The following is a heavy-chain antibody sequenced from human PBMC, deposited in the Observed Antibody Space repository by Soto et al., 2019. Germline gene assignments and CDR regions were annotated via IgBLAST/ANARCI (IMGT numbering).Heavy chain of an antibody. J-gene: IGHJ4*02. Sequence: ASVKVSCKTSGYTFTGHYIHWVRQAPQQGPEWMGEIGPESGATRYAEKFRGQVTISADKSIDTAYLQRSGLKASDTAIYYCARAVGYSDASDFYSLGHWGQGTLVTVSS. D-gene: IGHD3-3*01. V-gene: IGHV1-2*02. CDR3: ARAVGYSDASDFYSLGH. CDR1: GYTFTGHY. CDR2: IGPESGAT.